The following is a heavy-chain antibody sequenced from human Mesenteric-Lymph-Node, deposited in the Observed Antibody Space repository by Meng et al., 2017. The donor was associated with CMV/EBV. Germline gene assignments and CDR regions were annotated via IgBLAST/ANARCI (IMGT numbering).Heavy chain of an antibody. CDR1: GGSFSVYY. Sequence: GSLRLSCAVYGGSFSVYYWNWVRQPPGKGLEWIGEINYSGSTDYNPSLKSRVTISVDASKNQFSLKLTSVTAADTGVYYCARLPLVGTTPRDDYWGQGTLVTVSS. J-gene: IGHJ4*02. CDR3: ARLPLVGTTPRDDY. D-gene: IGHD1-26*01. V-gene: IGHV4-34*01. CDR2: INYSGST.